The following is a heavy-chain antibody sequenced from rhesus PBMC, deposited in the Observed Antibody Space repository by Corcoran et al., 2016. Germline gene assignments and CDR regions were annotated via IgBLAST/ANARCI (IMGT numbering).Heavy chain of an antibody. Sequence: QVQLQESGPGLVKPSETLSLTCAVSGYSISSGYYWGWIRQPPGKGLEYIGHNSGSRASTYYNPSRKSRVTMSTDTSKHQFSLKLSSVTAADTAVYYCARHGSSWPHRGNSLDVWGRGVLVTVSS. D-gene: IGHD4-29*01. CDR1: GYSISSGYY. CDR3: ARHGSSWPHRGNSLDV. CDR2: NSGSRAST. V-gene: IGHV4-99*01. J-gene: IGHJ5-2*02.